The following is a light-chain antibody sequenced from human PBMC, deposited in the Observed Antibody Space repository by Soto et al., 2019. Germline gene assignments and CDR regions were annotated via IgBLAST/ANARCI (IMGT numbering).Light chain of an antibody. CDR3: QQRSNWPQIT. CDR1: QSVSSY. J-gene: IGKJ5*01. CDR2: DAS. Sequence: EIVLTQSPATLSLSPGERATLSCRASQSVSSYLAWYQQKPGQGPRLLIYDASNRAAGIPARFSGSGPGTDFTLTISSLEPEDFAVYYCQQRSNWPQITFGQGTRLEIK. V-gene: IGKV3D-11*02.